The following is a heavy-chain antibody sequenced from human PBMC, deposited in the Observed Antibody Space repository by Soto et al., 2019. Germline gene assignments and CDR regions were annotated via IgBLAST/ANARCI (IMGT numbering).Heavy chain of an antibody. CDR2: IYSGGNT. CDR1: GFSVSSNY. J-gene: IGHJ4*02. D-gene: IGHD3-3*01. CDR3: VCFISGVVH. V-gene: IGHV3-53*03. Sequence: GGSLRLSCAASGFSVSSNYMSWVRQSPGKGLEWVSVIYSGGNTYYAASVKGRFTISRDDSKKTLYLQVNSLKTEDKAVYYCVCFISGVVHWGQGTLVTVSS.